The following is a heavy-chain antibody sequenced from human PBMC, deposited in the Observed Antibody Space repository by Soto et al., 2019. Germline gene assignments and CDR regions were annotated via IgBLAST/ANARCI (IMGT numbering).Heavy chain of an antibody. J-gene: IGHJ6*02. D-gene: IGHD6-13*01. Sequence: EVQLVESGGGLVQPGGSLRLSCAASGFTFSSYWMSWVRQAPGKGLEWVANIKQDGSEKYYVDSVKGRFTISRDNAKNSLYPQMNSLRAEDTAVYYCARALLGSWYGAGMDVWGQGTTVTVSS. CDR3: ARALLGSWYGAGMDV. CDR2: IKQDGSEK. V-gene: IGHV3-7*05. CDR1: GFTFSSYW.